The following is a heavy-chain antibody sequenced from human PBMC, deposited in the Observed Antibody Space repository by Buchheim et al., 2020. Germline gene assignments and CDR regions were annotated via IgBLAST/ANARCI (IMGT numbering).Heavy chain of an antibody. CDR1: GFTFRSYS. CDR3: ARANENYSGFDY. V-gene: IGHV3-21*01. Sequence: EVQLVESGGGLVKPGGSLRLSCAASGFTFRSYSMNWVRQAPGKGLEWVSSIGSRSSYRYYADSVKGRFTISRDNAENSLYVQMNSLGAEDTAVYYCARANENYSGFDYWGQGTL. CDR2: IGSRSSYR. J-gene: IGHJ4*02. D-gene: IGHD1-7*01.